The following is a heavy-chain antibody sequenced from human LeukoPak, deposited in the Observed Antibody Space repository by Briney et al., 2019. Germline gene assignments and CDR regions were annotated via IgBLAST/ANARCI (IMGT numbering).Heavy chain of an antibody. D-gene: IGHD2-2*01. Sequence: GASVKVSCKASGYTFTGYYMHWVRQAPGQGLEWMGWINPNSGGTNYAQKFQGRVTMTRDTSISTAYMELSRLRSDDTAVYYCARVAPALVVVPAAIHDYWGQGTLVTVSS. J-gene: IGHJ4*02. CDR2: INPNSGGT. CDR1: GYTFTGYY. V-gene: IGHV1-2*02. CDR3: ARVAPALVVVPAAIHDY.